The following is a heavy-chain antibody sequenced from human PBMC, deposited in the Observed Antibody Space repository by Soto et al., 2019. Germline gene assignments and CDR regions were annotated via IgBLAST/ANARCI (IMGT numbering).Heavy chain of an antibody. J-gene: IGHJ4*02. Sequence: QITLKESGPTLVKPTQTLTLTCTFSGFSLSSTRMAVGWIRQPPGKALEWLALIYWDDDKRYSPFLKRRLTITKETSNTQVVLTMSTMDPVDTARYYCAHIVVAGIGYYFDYWGQGTLVTVSS. V-gene: IGHV2-5*02. CDR3: AHIVVAGIGYYFDY. CDR1: GFSLSSTRMA. D-gene: IGHD6-19*01. CDR2: IYWDDDK.